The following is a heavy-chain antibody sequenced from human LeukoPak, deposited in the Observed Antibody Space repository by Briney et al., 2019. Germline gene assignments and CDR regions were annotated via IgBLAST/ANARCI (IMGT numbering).Heavy chain of an antibody. CDR3: ARMVEVRGSNYLDY. CDR2: IISIFGTA. D-gene: IGHD1-26*01. V-gene: IGHV1-69*01. J-gene: IGHJ4*02. CDR1: GGTFSSYA. Sequence: VASVKVSCKASGGTFSSYAISWVRQAPGQGLEWMGGIISIFGTANYAQKFQGRVTITADESTSTAYMELSSLRSEDTAVYYCARMVEVRGSNYLDYWGQGTLVTVSS.